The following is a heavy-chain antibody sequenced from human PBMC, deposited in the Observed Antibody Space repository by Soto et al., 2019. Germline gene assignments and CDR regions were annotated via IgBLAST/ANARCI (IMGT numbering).Heavy chain of an antibody. D-gene: IGHD2-21*01. CDR1: IFGDHG. Sequence: IFGDHGSTWIRKAPGRGLEWVAFIGGTPDGGRVEYAASARGRFTISRDDAKTSVYLQMNSLRLDDTGVYYCTRGRFGDYGPWAQGTLVTVSS. CDR2: IGGTPDGGRV. V-gene: IGHV3-49*03. CDR3: TRGRFGDYGP. J-gene: IGHJ5*02.